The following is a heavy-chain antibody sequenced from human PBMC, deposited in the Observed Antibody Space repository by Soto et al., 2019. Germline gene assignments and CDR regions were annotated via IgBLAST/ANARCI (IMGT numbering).Heavy chain of an antibody. D-gene: IGHD2-2*01. J-gene: IGHJ3*02. Sequence: ASVKVSCKASGYTFTGYYMQWVRQAPGQGLKWMGWLNPNSGGTNYAQKFQGRVTMTRVTSISTAYMELRRLRSDDTAVYSCARGISPKYCSGTTCYALGAFDIWGQGTMVTVSS. CDR1: GYTFTGYY. CDR3: ARGISPKYCSGTTCYALGAFDI. CDR2: LNPNSGGT. V-gene: IGHV1-2*02.